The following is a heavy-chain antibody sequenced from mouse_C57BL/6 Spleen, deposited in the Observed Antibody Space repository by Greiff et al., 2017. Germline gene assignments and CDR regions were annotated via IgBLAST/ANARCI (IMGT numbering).Heavy chain of an antibody. CDR3: ARRGGYVAMDY. D-gene: IGHD3-1*01. J-gene: IGHJ4*01. CDR2: IDPSDSYT. V-gene: IGHV1-50*01. Sequence: QVHVKQPGAELVKPGASVKLSCKASGYTFTSYWMQWVKQRPGQGLEWIGEIDPSDSYTNYNQKFKGKATLTVDTSSSTAYMQLSSLTSEDSAVYYCARRGGYVAMDYWGQGTSVTVSS. CDR1: GYTFTSYW.